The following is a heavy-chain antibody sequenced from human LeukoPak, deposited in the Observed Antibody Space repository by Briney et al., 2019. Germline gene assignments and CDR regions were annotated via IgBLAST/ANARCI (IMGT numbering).Heavy chain of an antibody. V-gene: IGHV3-21*01. CDR1: GFTFSNYW. D-gene: IGHD6-13*01. CDR3: ARNGILGIAAAVDV. Sequence: GGSLRLSCAAPGFTFSNYWMSWVRQAPGKGLEWVSSINSDSNYIYYADSVKGRFTISRDAKNSVYLQMNSLRAEDTAVYYCARNGILGIAAAVDVWGKGTTVTVSS. CDR2: INSDSNYI. J-gene: IGHJ6*04.